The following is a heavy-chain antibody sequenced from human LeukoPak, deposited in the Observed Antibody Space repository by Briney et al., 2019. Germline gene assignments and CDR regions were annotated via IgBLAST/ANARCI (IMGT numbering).Heavy chain of an antibody. CDR2: ISGSDAAT. V-gene: IGHV3-23*01. CDR3: AKDMEYCSSATCYGLDY. J-gene: IGHJ4*02. D-gene: IGHD2-2*01. CDR1: GFTFNNYA. Sequence: PGGSLRLSCAASGFTFNNYAMSWVRQAPGKGLEWVSAISGSDAATYYADSVKGRFTISRDNSKNTLYLQMNSLRAEDAAVYYCAKDMEYCSSATCYGLDYWGQGTLVTVSS.